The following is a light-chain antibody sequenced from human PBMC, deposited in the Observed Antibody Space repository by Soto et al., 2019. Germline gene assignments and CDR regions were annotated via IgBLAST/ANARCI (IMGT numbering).Light chain of an antibody. CDR1: QCIRDA. J-gene: IGKJ2*02. CDR2: SAS. CDR3: VQLSDYPCT. Sequence: DIQMTQSPSSLSASVGDRVTITCRASQCIRDALGWYQQKPGKVPKRLIYSASSLPNGVPSRFIGSVSETVFTLTISSLQPEDFATYFCVQLSDYPCTFGQGTRLEI. V-gene: IGKV1-17*01.